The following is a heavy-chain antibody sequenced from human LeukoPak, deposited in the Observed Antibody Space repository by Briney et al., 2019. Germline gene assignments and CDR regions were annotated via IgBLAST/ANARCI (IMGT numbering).Heavy chain of an antibody. CDR2: INPSGGST. CDR1: GYTFTSYY. D-gene: IGHD3-10*02. J-gene: IGHJ4*02. V-gene: IGHV1-46*01. CDR3: ARDYGSDVRTRPLDY. Sequence: ASVKVSCKASGYTFTSYYMHWVRQAPGQGLEWMGIINPSGGSTSYAQKFQGRVTMTRDTSTSTVYMELSSLRSEDTAVYYCARDYGSDVRTRPLDYWGQGTLVTVSS.